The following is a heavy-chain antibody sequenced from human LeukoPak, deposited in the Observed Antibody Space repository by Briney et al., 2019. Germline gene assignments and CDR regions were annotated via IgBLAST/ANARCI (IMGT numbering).Heavy chain of an antibody. CDR2: INPSDGST. D-gene: IGHD5-24*01. CDR1: GYSFTSYY. Sequence: ASVKVSFKASGYSFTSYYMNWVRQAPGQGLEWMGRINPSDGSTKYAQKFQGRVTTTSDTSTSTVYMELSSLRSEDTAVYYCARDREGYNLYYFDYWGQGTLVTVSS. J-gene: IGHJ4*02. CDR3: ARDREGYNLYYFDY. V-gene: IGHV1-46*01.